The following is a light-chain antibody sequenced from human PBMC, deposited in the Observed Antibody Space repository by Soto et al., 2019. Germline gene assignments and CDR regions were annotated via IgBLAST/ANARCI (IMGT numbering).Light chain of an antibody. CDR3: CSYAGSYTLEV. V-gene: IGLV2-11*01. J-gene: IGLJ2*01. Sequence: QSALTQPRSVSGSPGQSVTIACTGTSSDVGGYNYVSWYQQHPGKAPKLMIYDVSKRPSGVPDRFSGSKSGDTASLTISGLLAEDEADYYCCSYAGSYTLEVFGGGTKLTVL. CDR2: DVS. CDR1: SSDVGGYNY.